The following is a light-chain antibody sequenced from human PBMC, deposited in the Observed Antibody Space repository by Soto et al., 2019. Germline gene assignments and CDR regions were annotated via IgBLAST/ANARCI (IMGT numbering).Light chain of an antibody. V-gene: IGKV1-39*01. CDR2: AAS. Sequence: DIQMTQSPSSLSASVRDRVTITCRASQSISSSLNWYQQKPGKAPKLLIYAASSLQSGVPSRFSGSGSGTDFTLTISSLQPEDFATYYCQQSYITPRTCGQGTKVDIK. J-gene: IGKJ1*01. CDR3: QQSYITPRT. CDR1: QSISSS.